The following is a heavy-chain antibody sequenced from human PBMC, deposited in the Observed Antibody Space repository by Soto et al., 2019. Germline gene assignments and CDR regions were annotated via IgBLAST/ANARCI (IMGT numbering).Heavy chain of an antibody. CDR1: GYTFTSYG. J-gene: IGHJ6*03. CDR2: ISAYNGNT. CDR3: ARTPQDDFWSGYRYYYMDV. V-gene: IGHV1-18*01. Sequence: QVQLVQSGAEVKKPGASVKVSCKASGYTFTSYGISWVRQAPGQGLEWMGWISAYNGNTNYAQKLQGRVNMTTDTSTSTAYMELRSLRSDDTAVYYCARTPQDDFWSGYRYYYMDVWGKGTTVTVSS. D-gene: IGHD3-3*01.